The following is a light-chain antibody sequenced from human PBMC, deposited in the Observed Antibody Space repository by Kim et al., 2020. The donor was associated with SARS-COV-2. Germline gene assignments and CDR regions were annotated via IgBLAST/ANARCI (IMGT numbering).Light chain of an antibody. V-gene: IGLV1-47*01. Sequence: QSELTQPPSASGTPGQRVTISCSGSSSNIGSNYVYWYQQLPGTAPKLLIYRNNQRPSGVPDRFSGSKSGTSASLAISGLRSEDEADYYCAAWDDSLSGVFGGGTQLTVL. CDR2: RNN. CDR1: SSNIGSNY. CDR3: AAWDDSLSGV. J-gene: IGLJ3*02.